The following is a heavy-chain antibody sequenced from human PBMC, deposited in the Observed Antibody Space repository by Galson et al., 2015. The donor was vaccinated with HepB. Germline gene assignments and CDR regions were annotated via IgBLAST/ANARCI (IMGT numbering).Heavy chain of an antibody. D-gene: IGHD3-16*01. Sequence: QSGAEVKKPGESLKISCKGSGYSFTSYWIGWVRQKPGKGLECMGIIYPGDSEIRSSPSFQGQVTMSVDKSITTAYLQWSSLKAADTAMYYCARLGHVHYNYYGMDVWGQGTTVTVSS. CDR1: GYSFTSYW. CDR2: IYPGDSEI. J-gene: IGHJ6*02. CDR3: ARLGHVHYNYYGMDV. V-gene: IGHV5-51*01.